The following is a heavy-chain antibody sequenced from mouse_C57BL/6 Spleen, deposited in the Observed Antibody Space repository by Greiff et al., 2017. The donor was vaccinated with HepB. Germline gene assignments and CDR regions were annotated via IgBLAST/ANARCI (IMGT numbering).Heavy chain of an antibody. Sequence: VQLQQSGPGLVQPSQSLSITCTVSGFSLTSYGVHWVRQSPGKGLEWLGVIWSGGSTDYNAAFISRLSISKDNSKSQVFFKMNSLQADDTAIYYCARGENYYGNYDAMDYWGQGTSVTVSS. CDR2: IWSGGST. CDR1: GFSLTSYG. V-gene: IGHV2-2*01. CDR3: ARGENYYGNYDAMDY. J-gene: IGHJ4*01. D-gene: IGHD2-1*01.